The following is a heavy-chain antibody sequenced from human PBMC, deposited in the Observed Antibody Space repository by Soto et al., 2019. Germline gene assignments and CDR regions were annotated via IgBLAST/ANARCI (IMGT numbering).Heavy chain of an antibody. CDR2: IWYDGSNK. V-gene: IGHV3-33*01. D-gene: IGHD3-3*01. CDR3: ARGARFVEWTYYFDY. CDR1: GFTFSSYG. Sequence: QVQLVESGGGVVQPGRSLRLSCAASGFTFSSYGMHWVRQAPGKGLEWVAVIWYDGSNKYYADSVKGRFTISRDNSKNTLYLQMNSLRGEDTAVYYCARGARFVEWTYYFDYWGQGTLVTVSS. J-gene: IGHJ4*02.